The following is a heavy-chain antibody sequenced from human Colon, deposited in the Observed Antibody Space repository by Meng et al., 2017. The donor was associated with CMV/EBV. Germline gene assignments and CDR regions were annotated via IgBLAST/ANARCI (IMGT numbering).Heavy chain of an antibody. J-gene: IGHJ6*02. D-gene: IGHD3-10*01. V-gene: IGHV3-21*01. CDR1: GFTFSRFS. CDR3: ARGLWFGELLGGYYYGMDV. CDR2: ISSSSSSI. Sequence: GESLKISCADSGFTFSRFSMNWLRQAPGKGLEWVSWISSSSSSIYYPDSVRGRFTISRDDAKNSLYLHMNSLRAEVTAVYYCARGLWFGELLGGYYYGMDVWGQGTTVTVSS.